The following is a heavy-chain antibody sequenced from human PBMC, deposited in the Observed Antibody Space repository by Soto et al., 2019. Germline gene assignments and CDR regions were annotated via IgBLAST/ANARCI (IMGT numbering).Heavy chain of an antibody. V-gene: IGHV3-23*01. CDR1: GFTFSIYG. CDR2: IDTSGGGT. J-gene: IGHJ4*02. D-gene: IGHD1-7*01. Sequence: GGSLRLSCAASGFTFSIYGMSWVRQAPGKGLEWVSGIDTSGGGTYHADSVKGRFTISRDNSRNTLYLQMNSLRAEDTAVYYCVNHITGTPRNYFDYWGQGTLVTVSS. CDR3: VNHITGTPRNYFDY.